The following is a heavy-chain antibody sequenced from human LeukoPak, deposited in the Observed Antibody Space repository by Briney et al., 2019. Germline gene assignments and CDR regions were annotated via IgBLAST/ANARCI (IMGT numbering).Heavy chain of an antibody. CDR2: IYSGGST. CDR1: GGSISSYY. J-gene: IGHJ4*02. D-gene: IGHD6-13*01. V-gene: IGHV3-53*01. CDR3: ARVRSSWAFYFDY. Sequence: ETLSLTRTVSGGSISSYYWSWVRQAPGKGLEWVSVIYSGGSTFYADSVKGRFTISRDNSKNTLYLQMNSLRAEDTAVYYCARVRSSWAFYFDYWGQGTLVTVSS.